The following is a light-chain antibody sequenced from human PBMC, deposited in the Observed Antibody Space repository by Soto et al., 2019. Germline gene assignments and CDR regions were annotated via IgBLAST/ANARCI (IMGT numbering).Light chain of an antibody. CDR3: SSYTSSTFYV. CDR1: ISDGGGYNY. CDR2: EVS. V-gene: IGLV2-14*01. Sequence: QSVLTQPASVSGSPGQSITISCTGTISDGGGYNYVSWYQQHPGKAPKLMIYEVSNRPSGVSNRSSGSKSGNTASLTISGLQAEDEADYYCSSYTSSTFYVFGTGTKVTVL. J-gene: IGLJ1*01.